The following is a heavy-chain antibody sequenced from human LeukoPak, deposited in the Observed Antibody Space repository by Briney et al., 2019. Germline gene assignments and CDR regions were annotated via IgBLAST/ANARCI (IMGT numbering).Heavy chain of an antibody. J-gene: IGHJ3*02. CDR1: GXSISAYY. CDR2: IFYSGST. Sequence: PSETLSLTCTVSGXSISAYYWSWIRQPPGKGLEWVGYIFYSGSTNYNPSLKSRVTISVDTSKNQFSLKLSSVTAADTAVYYCARPLIVGSKGAFDIWGQGTMVTVSS. V-gene: IGHV4-59*08. CDR3: ARPLIVGSKGAFDI. D-gene: IGHD3-22*01.